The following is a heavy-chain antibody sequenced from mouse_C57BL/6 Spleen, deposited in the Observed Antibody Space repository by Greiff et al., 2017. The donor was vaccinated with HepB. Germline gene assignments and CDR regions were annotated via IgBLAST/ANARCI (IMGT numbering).Heavy chain of an antibody. J-gene: IGHJ2*01. CDR2: IDPSDSYT. V-gene: IGHV1-59*01. CDR3: ARKIWDY. CDR1: GYTFTSYW. Sequence: QVQLQQPGAELVRPGTSVKLSCKASGYTFTSYWMHWVKQRPGQGLEWIGVIDPSDSYTNYNQKFKGKATLTVDTSSSTAYMQLSSLTSKDSAVYYCARKIWDYWGQGTTLTVSS.